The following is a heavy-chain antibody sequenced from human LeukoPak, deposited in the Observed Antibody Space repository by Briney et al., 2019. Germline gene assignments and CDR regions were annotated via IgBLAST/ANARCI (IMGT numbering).Heavy chain of an antibody. V-gene: IGHV1-8*03. CDR2: MNPNSGNT. CDR3: ARGVRKYSSSWYDY. Sequence: ASVKVSCKASGYTFTSYDINWVRQATGQGLEWMGWMNPNSGNTGYAQKFQGRVTITRNTSISTAYMELSSLRSEDTAVYYCARGVRKYSSSWYDYWGQGTLVTVSS. CDR1: GYTFTSYD. D-gene: IGHD6-13*01. J-gene: IGHJ4*02.